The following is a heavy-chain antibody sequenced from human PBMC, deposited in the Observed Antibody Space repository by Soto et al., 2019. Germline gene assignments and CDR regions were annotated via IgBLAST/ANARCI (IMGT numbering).Heavy chain of an antibody. J-gene: IGHJ4*02. D-gene: IGHD3-10*01. CDR1: GFTFTIYA. V-gene: IGHV3-23*01. CDR2: ITGSGGST. CDR3: AKARGAMVRGAAFYFDY. Sequence: VGSLRLSCAASGFTFTIYAMSWVRQAPGKGLEWVSAITGSGGSTYYADSVKGRFTISRDNSKNTLYLQMNSLRAEDTAVYYCAKARGAMVRGAAFYFDYWGQGTLVTVSS.